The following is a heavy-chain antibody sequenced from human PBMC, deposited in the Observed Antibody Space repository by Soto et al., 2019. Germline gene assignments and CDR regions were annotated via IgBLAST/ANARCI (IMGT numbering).Heavy chain of an antibody. D-gene: IGHD2-15*01. V-gene: IGHV3-23*01. CDR3: AKDSLFGGLDFDY. Sequence: CGSTGIGSASSGESVCSSGVNGVRQASGKGLEWISGITGSTGSIYYADSVKGRFTISRDISKNTLWLQMNSLRAEDMAVYYCAKDSLFGGLDFDYWGQGTLVSVSS. CDR1: GESVCSSG. J-gene: IGHJ4*02. CDR2: ITGSTGSI.